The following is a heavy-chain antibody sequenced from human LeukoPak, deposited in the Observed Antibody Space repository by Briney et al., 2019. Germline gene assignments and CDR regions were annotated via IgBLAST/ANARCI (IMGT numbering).Heavy chain of an antibody. CDR3: ARVRGDYGRAFDI. V-gene: IGHV1-18*01. CDR2: ISGYNGNT. J-gene: IGHJ3*02. CDR1: GYTFTSYG. D-gene: IGHD2-21*02. Sequence: ASVKFSCKASGYTFTSYGISWVRQAPGQGLEWMGWISGYNGNTNYAQKLQGRVTMTTDTSTGTAYMELRSLRSDDTAVYYCARVRGDYGRAFDIWGQGTKVTVSS.